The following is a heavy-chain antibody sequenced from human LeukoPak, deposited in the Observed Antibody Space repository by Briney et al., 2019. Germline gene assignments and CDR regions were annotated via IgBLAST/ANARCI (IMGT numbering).Heavy chain of an antibody. V-gene: IGHV3-7*03. CDR1: GFTFITYW. Sequence: GGSLRLSCAASGFTFITYWMTWVRQAPGKGLEWVANIKQDGGEKYYVDSVKGRFTISRDNAKSSLYLQMNSLRAEDTAVYYCARNGGSPGYYYYYYGMDVWGQGTTVTVSS. J-gene: IGHJ6*02. D-gene: IGHD3-16*01. CDR3: ARNGGSPGYYYYYYGMDV. CDR2: IKQDGGEK.